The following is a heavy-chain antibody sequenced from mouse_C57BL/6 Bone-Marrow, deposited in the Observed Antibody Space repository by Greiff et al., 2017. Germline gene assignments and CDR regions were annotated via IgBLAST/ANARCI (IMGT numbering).Heavy chain of an antibody. CDR3: ARDDGYWYFDV. Sequence: VQLQQSGPVLVKPGPSVKMSCTASGYTFTDYYMNWVKQRNGKSLEWIGVINPYNGGTSYNQQFKGKATLTVDKSSSTAYMELNSLTSEDSAVYYCARDDGYWYFDVWGTGTTVTVSS. CDR1: GYTFTDYY. D-gene: IGHD2-3*01. J-gene: IGHJ1*03. V-gene: IGHV1-19*01. CDR2: INPYNGGT.